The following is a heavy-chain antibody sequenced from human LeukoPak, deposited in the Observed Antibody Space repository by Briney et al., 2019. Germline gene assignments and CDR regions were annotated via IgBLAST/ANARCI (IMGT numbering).Heavy chain of an antibody. V-gene: IGHV1-2*02. CDR2: INPNSGGT. D-gene: IGHD6-19*01. CDR1: GYTFTGYY. Sequence: ASVKVSCKASGYTFTGYYMHWVRQAPGHGLEWMGWINPNSGGTNYAQKFQGRVTMTRDTSISTASMELSRLKSDDAAVYYCARVDSSGWYSLDYWGQGTLVTVSS. CDR3: ARVDSSGWYSLDY. J-gene: IGHJ4*02.